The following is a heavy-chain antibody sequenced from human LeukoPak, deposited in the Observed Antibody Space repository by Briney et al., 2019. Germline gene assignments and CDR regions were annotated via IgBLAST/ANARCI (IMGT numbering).Heavy chain of an antibody. V-gene: IGHV4-59*01. D-gene: IGHD5-12*01. CDR1: GGSISSYY. CDR2: IYYSGST. Sequence: SETLSLTCTVSGGSISSYYWSWIRQPPGKGLEWIGYIYYSGSTNYNPSLKSRVSMSVDTSKNQFSLTLTSVTVADTAFYYCARGGIRGYSAFDNLDFWGLGTHVTVSS. CDR3: ARGGIRGYSAFDNLDF. J-gene: IGHJ4*02.